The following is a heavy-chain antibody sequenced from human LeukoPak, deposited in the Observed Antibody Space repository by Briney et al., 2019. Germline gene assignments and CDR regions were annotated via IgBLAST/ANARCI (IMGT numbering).Heavy chain of an antibody. CDR1: GYTFTSDG. CDR2: ISAYNDNR. V-gene: IGHV1-18*01. Sequence: ASEKVSCKASGYTFTSDGISWVRQAPGHGLEWMGWISAYNDNRNYAQKLQGRVTMTTDTSTSTAYMELRSLRSDDTAVYYCARDRGYYYDSSGYYYWGQGTLVTVSS. CDR3: ARDRGYYYDSSGYYY. J-gene: IGHJ4*02. D-gene: IGHD3-22*01.